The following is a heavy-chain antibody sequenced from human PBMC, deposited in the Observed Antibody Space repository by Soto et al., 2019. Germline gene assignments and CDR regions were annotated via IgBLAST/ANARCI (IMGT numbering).Heavy chain of an antibody. CDR2: INPNSGGT. D-gene: IGHD2-2*01. CDR1: GYTFTGYY. Sequence: GASVKVSCKASGYTFTGYYMHWVRQAPGQGLEWMGWINPNSGGTNYAQKFQGRVTMTRDTSISTAYMELSRLRSDDTAVYYCARGGGKFYQLLGLYYYYGMDVWGQGTTVTVSS. J-gene: IGHJ6*02. CDR3: ARGGGKFYQLLGLYYYYGMDV. V-gene: IGHV1-2*02.